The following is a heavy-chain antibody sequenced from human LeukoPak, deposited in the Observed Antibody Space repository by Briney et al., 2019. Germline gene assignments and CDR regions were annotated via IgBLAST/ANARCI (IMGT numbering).Heavy chain of an antibody. D-gene: IGHD6-19*01. J-gene: IGHJ4*02. CDR3: ARRHISSGWSFDY. CDR1: GGSISNYH. Sequence: SETLSLTCTVSGGSISNYHWSWIRQPAGKWLKWIGQIHTSGSTNYTPPLKSRVTVSIDTPENQLSLTIRSVTAADTAIYYCARRHISSGWSFDYWGQGTLVTVSS. V-gene: IGHV4-4*07. CDR2: IHTSGST.